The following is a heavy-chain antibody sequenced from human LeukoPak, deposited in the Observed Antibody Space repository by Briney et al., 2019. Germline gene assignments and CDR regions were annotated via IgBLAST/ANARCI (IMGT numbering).Heavy chain of an antibody. V-gene: IGHV1-8*01. CDR1: GYTFTTYD. Sequence: ASVKVCCKPSGYTFTTYDVDLVPQATGEGLQWRVWMDPGIGNTGDAQKFQGSVIMTRNTSISTAYMELSSLRSEDTAVYYCARGSLRDYDYIWGSYRYTRPDDYWGQGTLVTVSS. D-gene: IGHD3-16*02. CDR3: ARGSLRDYDYIWGSYRYTRPDDY. CDR2: MDPGIGNT. J-gene: IGHJ4*02.